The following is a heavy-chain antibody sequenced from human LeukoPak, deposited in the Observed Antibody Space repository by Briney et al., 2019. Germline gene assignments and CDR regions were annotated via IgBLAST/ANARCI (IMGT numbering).Heavy chain of an antibody. V-gene: IGHV3-30*04. D-gene: IGHD2-2*01. J-gene: IGHJ4*02. CDR2: ISIDGNGK. Sequence: GGSLRLSCVPSTFTFSDSVMHWVRQAPGKGLEWVSAISIDGNGKFYADSVRGRITISRDNSKKTLYLEMNSLSAEDRAVYYCAKEVRTSGRAGIFGYWGQGTLVTVSS. CDR3: AKEVRTSGRAGIFGY. CDR1: TFTFSDSV.